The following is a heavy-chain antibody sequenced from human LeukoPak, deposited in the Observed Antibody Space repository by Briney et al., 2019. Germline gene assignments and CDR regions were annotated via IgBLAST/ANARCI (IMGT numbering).Heavy chain of an antibody. CDR1: GGSIGYDY. Sequence: LSETLSLTCTVSGGSIGYDYWSWIRQPPGKGLEWIGYICYSGSTNYNPSLKSRVTISVDTSKNQFSLNLNSVTAADTAVYFCARFNSGGFDNWGRGSLVTVSS. CDR3: ARFNSGGFDN. D-gene: IGHD3-10*01. CDR2: ICYSGST. V-gene: IGHV4-59*01. J-gene: IGHJ4*02.